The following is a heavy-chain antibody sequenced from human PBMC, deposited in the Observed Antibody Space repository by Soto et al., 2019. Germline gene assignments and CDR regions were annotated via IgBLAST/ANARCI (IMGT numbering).Heavy chain of an antibody. V-gene: IGHV3-23*01. CDR3: AKDLGFDSNGYHRGRFAY. CDR1: GFTFSSTA. CDR2: ISGSVDST. J-gene: IGHJ4*02. Sequence: GGSLRLSCAASGFTFSSTAMSWVRQAPGKGLEWVSAISGSVDSTYYADSVKGRFTISRDSSKNTLYLQMNSLRAEDTAVYYCAKDLGFDSNGYHRGRFAYWGQGTLVPVSS. D-gene: IGHD3-22*01.